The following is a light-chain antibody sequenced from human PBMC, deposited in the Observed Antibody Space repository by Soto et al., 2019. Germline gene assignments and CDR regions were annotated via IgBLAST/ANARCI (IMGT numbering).Light chain of an antibody. J-gene: IGLJ1*01. CDR1: SSNIGINT. Sequence: QSVLTQPPSASGTPGQRVTISCSGISSNIGINTVNWYQQVPGTAPKLLIYTDVSKRPSGVPDRFSGSKSGNTASLTISGLQAEDEADYYCCSYVGSYSYVFGIGTQV. CDR3: CSYVGSYSYV. CDR2: TDVS. V-gene: IGLV1-44*01.